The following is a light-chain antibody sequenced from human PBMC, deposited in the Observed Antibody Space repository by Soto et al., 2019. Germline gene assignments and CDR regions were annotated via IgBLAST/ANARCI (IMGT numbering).Light chain of an antibody. J-gene: IGKJ1*01. V-gene: IGKV3D-15*01. CDR2: GAS. CDR3: QQYSDSST. Sequence: EIVMTQSPATLSVSPGERASLACRASRSVSSKLAWYQQKPGQAPWLLIYGASTRDTGIPARFSGSGSGTEFTLTISSLQSEDFAVYYCQQYSDSSTFGQWTKVEIK. CDR1: RSVSSK.